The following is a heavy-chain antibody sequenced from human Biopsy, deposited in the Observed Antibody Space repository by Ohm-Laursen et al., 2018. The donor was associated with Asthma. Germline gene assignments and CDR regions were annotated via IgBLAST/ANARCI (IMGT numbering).Heavy chain of an antibody. CDR2: ISASGVRT. J-gene: IGHJ5*02. V-gene: IGHV3-23*01. D-gene: IGHD3-22*01. Sequence: SLRLSCSASGFAFNNSSMTRVRQAPGKGLEWVSSISASGVRTFYADSVNGRLTVSRDSSRNTLYLQLSTLRVEDTAVYFCAKITTDRQKANNWFDPWGQGTLVTVSS. CDR3: AKITTDRQKANNWFDP. CDR1: GFAFNNSS.